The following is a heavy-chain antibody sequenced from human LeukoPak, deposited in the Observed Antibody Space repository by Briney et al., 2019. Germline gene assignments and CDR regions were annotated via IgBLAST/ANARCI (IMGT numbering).Heavy chain of an antibody. CDR2: INHSGST. Sequence: PSETLSLTCAVYGGSFSGYYWSWIRQPPGKGREWSGEINHSGSTNYNPSLKSRVTISVDTSKNQFSLKLSSVTAADTAVYYCARESLATVTTAMDVWGQGTTVTVPS. D-gene: IGHD4-11*01. V-gene: IGHV4-34*01. CDR3: ARESLATVTTAMDV. CDR1: GGSFSGYY. J-gene: IGHJ6*02.